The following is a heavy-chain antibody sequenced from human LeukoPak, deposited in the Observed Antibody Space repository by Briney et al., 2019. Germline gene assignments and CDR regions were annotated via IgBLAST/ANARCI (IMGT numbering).Heavy chain of an antibody. J-gene: IGHJ6*02. CDR1: GFTFSSNY. D-gene: IGHD3-3*01. Sequence: GGSLRLSCAASGFTFSSNYMSWVRQAPGKGLEWVSVIYSGGSTYYADSVKGRFTISRDNSKNTLYLQMNSLRAEDTAVYYCARECNYDFWSGCWAVYYYGMDVWGQGTTVTVSS. CDR2: IYSGGST. V-gene: IGHV3-53*01. CDR3: ARECNYDFWSGCWAVYYYGMDV.